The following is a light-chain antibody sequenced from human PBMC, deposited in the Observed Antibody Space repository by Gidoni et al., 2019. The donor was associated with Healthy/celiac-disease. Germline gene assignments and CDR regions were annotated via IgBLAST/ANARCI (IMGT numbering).Light chain of an antibody. CDR1: QGISSY. CDR2: AAS. V-gene: IGKV1-8*01. J-gene: IGKJ4*01. CDR3: QQYYSYPRT. Sequence: AIRMTQSPISLSASTGDRVTITCRASQGISSYLAWYQQKPGKAPKLLIYAASTLQSGVPSRFSGSGSGTDFTLTISCLQSEDFATYYCQQYYSYPRTFGGGTKVEIK.